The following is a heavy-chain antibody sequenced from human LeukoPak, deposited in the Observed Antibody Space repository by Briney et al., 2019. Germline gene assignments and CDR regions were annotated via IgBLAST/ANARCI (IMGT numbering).Heavy chain of an antibody. Sequence: PGGSLRLSCAASGFTFSSYSMTWVRQSPGKGLEWISYISGNSATKYYTDSVKGRFTVSRDNAQNSLYLQMNSLRVEDTAVYYCARDRPRYFEYWGLGTLVTVSS. J-gene: IGHJ4*03. CDR3: ARDRPRYFEY. V-gene: IGHV3-48*01. CDR1: GFTFSSYS. CDR2: ISGNSATK.